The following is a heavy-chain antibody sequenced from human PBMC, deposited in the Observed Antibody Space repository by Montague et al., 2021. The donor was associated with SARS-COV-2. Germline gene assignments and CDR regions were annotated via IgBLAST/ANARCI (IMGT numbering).Heavy chain of an antibody. V-gene: IGHV4-39*07. Sequence: SETLSLTCTVSGGSISSSSYYWGWIRQPPGKGLEWIGNIYYSGSTYYNPSLKSRVTISVDTSKNQLSLKLSSVTAADTAVYYCARVRAVPAAMRIFSLGRSYYGMDVWGQGTTVTVSS. CDR1: GGSISSSSYY. J-gene: IGHJ6*02. D-gene: IGHD2-2*01. CDR3: ARVRAVPAAMRIFSLGRSYYGMDV. CDR2: IYYSGST.